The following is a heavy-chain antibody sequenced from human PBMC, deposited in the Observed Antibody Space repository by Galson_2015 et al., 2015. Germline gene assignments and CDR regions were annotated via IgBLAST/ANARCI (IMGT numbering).Heavy chain of an antibody. Sequence: SVKVSCKASGYTFTSYAMHWVRQAPGQRLEWMGWINAGNGNTKYSQKFQGRVTITRDTSASTAYMELSSLRSEDTAVYYCARVDYGSGSYYNYWGQGTLGTVSS. CDR1: GYTFTSYA. J-gene: IGHJ4*02. CDR2: INAGNGNT. V-gene: IGHV1-3*01. CDR3: ARVDYGSGSYYNY. D-gene: IGHD3-10*01.